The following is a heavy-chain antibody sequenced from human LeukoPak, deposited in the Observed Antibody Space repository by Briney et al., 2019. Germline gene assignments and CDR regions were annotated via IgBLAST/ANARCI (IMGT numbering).Heavy chain of an antibody. CDR1: GFTFSGYW. V-gene: IGHV3-74*03. CDR3: AREVASAAFDY. Sequence: SGGSLRLSCAASGFTFSGYWMHWVRQAPGKRLVWVSLIKSDGSSAMYADSVKGRFSISRDNAKNTLDLQMNSLRAEDTAVYFCAREVASAAFDYWGQGTPVTVSS. D-gene: IGHD5-12*01. CDR2: IKSDGSSA. J-gene: IGHJ4*02.